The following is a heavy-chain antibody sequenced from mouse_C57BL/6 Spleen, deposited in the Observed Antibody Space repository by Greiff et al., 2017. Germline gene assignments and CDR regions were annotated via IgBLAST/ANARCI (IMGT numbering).Heavy chain of an antibody. V-gene: IGHV1-80*01. CDR3: ARVNYDGAWFAY. J-gene: IGHJ3*01. CDR1: GYAFSSYW. D-gene: IGHD2-4*01. CDR2: IYPGDGDT. Sequence: VQLQQSGAELVKPGASVKISCKASGYAFSSYWMNWVKQRPGKGLEWIGQIYPGDGDTNYNGKFKGKATLTADKVSSTAYMQLSSLTSEDSDVYFCARVNYDGAWFAYWGQGTLVTVSA.